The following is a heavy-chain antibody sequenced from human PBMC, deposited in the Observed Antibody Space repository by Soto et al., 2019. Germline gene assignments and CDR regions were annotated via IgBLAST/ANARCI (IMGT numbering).Heavy chain of an antibody. V-gene: IGHV3-33*01. D-gene: IGHD3-10*01. Sequence: GGSLRLSCAASGFTFSSYGMHWVRQAPGKGLEWVAVIWYDGSNKYYADSVKGRFTISRDNSKNTLYLQMNSLRAEDTAVYYCARDSLLWFGESFNNWFDPWGQGTLVTVSS. J-gene: IGHJ5*02. CDR1: GFTFSSYG. CDR3: ARDSLLWFGESFNNWFDP. CDR2: IWYDGSNK.